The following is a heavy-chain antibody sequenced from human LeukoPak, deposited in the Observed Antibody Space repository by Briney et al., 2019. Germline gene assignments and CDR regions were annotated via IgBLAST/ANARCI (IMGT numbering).Heavy chain of an antibody. CDR1: GFSFSICW. CDR3: ARHNPYTSGWYCFDD. Sequence: GGSLRLSCAASGFSFSICWKSWVRQAPGKGLEWVANIKQDGSEKYYVDSVKGRFTISRDNAKNSLYLQMNSLRAEDTAVYYCARHNPYTSGWYCFDDWGQGTLVTVSS. V-gene: IGHV3-7*02. CDR2: IKQDGSEK. J-gene: IGHJ4*02. D-gene: IGHD6-13*01.